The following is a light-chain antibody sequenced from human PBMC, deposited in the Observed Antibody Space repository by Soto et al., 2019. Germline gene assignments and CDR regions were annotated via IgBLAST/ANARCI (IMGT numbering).Light chain of an antibody. CDR1: SGSIASAY. CDR3: QSYDTTSEV. Sequence: NFMLTQPHSVSESPGKTVTISCTRSSGSIASAYVQWYQQRPGSAPTTVIYENNQRPSGVPDRFSGSIDRSSNSASFTISLVRAEDEADYYCQSYDTTSEVFGGGTQLTVL. J-gene: IGLJ3*02. CDR2: ENN. V-gene: IGLV6-57*04.